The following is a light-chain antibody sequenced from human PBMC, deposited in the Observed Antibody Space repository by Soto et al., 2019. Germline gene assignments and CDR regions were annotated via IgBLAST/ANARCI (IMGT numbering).Light chain of an antibody. CDR1: QSVSSN. Sequence: EIVLAQSPGTLSLSPGERATLSCRASQSVSSNLAWYQQKPGQAPRLLIFDASNRATGIPARFSGSGSGTDFTLTISSLEPEDFAGYYCQQYNNWPITFGQGTRLE. CDR3: QQYNNWPIT. V-gene: IGKV3-11*01. J-gene: IGKJ5*01. CDR2: DAS.